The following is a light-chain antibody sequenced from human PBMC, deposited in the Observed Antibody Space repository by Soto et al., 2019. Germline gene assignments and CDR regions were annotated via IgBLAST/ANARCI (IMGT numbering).Light chain of an antibody. J-gene: IGLJ2*01. Sequence: QLVLTQSPSASASLGASVKLTCTLSSGHSSYTIAWHQQQPEKGPRYLMKLSSDGRHSKGDGIPDRFSGSSSGAERYLTISRLQSADEADYYCQTWDTGIRVFGGGTKLTVL. V-gene: IGLV4-69*01. CDR2: LSSDGRH. CDR1: SGHSSYT. CDR3: QTWDTGIRV.